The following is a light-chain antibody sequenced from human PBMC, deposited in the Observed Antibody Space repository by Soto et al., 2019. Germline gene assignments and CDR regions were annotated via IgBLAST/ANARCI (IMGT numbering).Light chain of an antibody. J-gene: IGLJ2*01. CDR1: SSDVGGYNY. Sequence: QSALTQPASVSGSPGQSITISCTGTSSDVGGYNYVSWYQQHPGKAPKLMIYEVSNRPSGISNRFSGSESGNTASLTISGLQAEDEADYHCSSYTSSSSVVFGGGTQLTVL. CDR2: EVS. CDR3: SSYTSSSSVV. V-gene: IGLV2-14*01.